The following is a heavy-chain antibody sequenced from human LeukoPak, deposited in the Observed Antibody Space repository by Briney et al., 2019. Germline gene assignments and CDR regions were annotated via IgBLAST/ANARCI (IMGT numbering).Heavy chain of an antibody. CDR3: SKLRGDVYPNDAFDV. J-gene: IGHJ3*01. V-gene: IGHV5-51*01. Sequence: GESLKISCKASGYSFTSYWIAWVRQMPGKGLEWMGIIYPGDSETTYRQSFQGQVTFSVDKSISTAYLQWSSLKASDTAIYYCSKLRGDVYPNDAFDVWGQGTLVTVSS. D-gene: IGHD5/OR15-5a*01. CDR1: GYSFTSYW. CDR2: IYPGDSET.